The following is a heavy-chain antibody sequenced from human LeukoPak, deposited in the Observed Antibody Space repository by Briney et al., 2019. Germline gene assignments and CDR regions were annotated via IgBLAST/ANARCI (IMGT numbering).Heavy chain of an antibody. CDR3: ARRTYSYGFRFDP. V-gene: IGHV4-39*01. CDR2: IDYSGSA. Sequence: SETLSLTCTVSGGSISGTNYYWAWIRQPPGKGLEWIGSIDYSGSAVYNPSPNSRLTISVDTSKNQVSLKVPSVTAADTAVYYCARRTYSYGFRFDPWGQGTLVIVSS. CDR1: GGSISGTNYY. D-gene: IGHD3-16*02. J-gene: IGHJ5*02.